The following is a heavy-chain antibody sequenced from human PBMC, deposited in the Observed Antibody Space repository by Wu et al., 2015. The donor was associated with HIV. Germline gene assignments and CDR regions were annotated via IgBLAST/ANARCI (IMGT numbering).Heavy chain of an antibody. CDR3: ARDLGNDFAVRGYYWYMDV. Sequence: QLVQSGAEVTKPGASVSVSCQTSGYTFTDHYIHWVRQAPGQGLEWMGWIRPDSGATHYAEKFQDRVTMTRDASISTAYMQLNRVRSDDTAVYFCARDLGNDFAVRGYYWYMDVWGRGTRSPSP. J-gene: IGHJ6*03. V-gene: IGHV1-2*02. CDR1: GYTFTDHY. D-gene: IGHD3/OR15-3a*01. CDR2: IRPDSGAT.